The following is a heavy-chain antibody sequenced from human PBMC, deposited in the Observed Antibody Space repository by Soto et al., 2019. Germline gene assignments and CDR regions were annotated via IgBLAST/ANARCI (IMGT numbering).Heavy chain of an antibody. D-gene: IGHD2-2*01. CDR2: IYPYDSDT. CDR3: ARHLVGSTRGNFDY. Sequence: GESLKISCKTSGYSFTSYWIGWVRQMPGKGMEWMGNIYPYDSDTRFSPSFQGQVTISADTSITTAYLQWSGLRASDTAMYFCARHLVGSTRGNFDYWGQGTLVTVSS. J-gene: IGHJ4*01. V-gene: IGHV5-51*01. CDR1: GYSFTSYW.